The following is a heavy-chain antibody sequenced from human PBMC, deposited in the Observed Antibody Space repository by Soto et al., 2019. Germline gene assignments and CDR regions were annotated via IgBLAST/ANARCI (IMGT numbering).Heavy chain of an antibody. CDR3: AKGGTGPLWFGELGENDAFDI. J-gene: IGHJ3*02. CDR2: ISGSGGST. V-gene: IGHV3-23*01. CDR1: GFTFSSYA. Sequence: GESLKISCAASGFTFSSYAMSWVRQAPGKGLEWVSAISGSGGSTYYADSVKGRFTISRDNSKNTLYLQMNSLRAEDTAVYYCAKGGTGPLWFGELGENDAFDIWGQGTMVTVSS. D-gene: IGHD3-10*01.